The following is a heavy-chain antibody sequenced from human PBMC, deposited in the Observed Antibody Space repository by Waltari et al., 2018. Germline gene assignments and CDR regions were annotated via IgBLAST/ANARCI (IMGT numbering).Heavy chain of an antibody. Sequence: QVQLQQWGAGLLNPSETLSLTCAVYGGSFSGYLWTWVRQSAGKGLEWIGEINDGGGTNYNPSLKSRVTISLDTSKNQLSLKLSSLTAADTAIYYCTREVIADRAAYDLWGQGTMVTVSS. D-gene: IGHD3-16*02. V-gene: IGHV4-34*02. CDR1: GGSFSGYL. CDR3: TREVIADRAAYDL. CDR2: INDGGGT. J-gene: IGHJ3*01.